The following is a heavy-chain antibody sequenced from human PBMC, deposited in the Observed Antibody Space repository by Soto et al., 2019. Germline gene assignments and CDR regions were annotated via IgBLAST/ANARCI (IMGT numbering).Heavy chain of an antibody. V-gene: IGHV4-39*01. CDR3: AKGPHDGYLTSWFDP. Sequence: SETLSLTCTVSGGSISSSSYYWGWIRQPPGKGLEWIGSIYYSGSTYYNPSLKSRVTISVDTSKNQFSLKLSSVTADDTAVFYCAKGPHDGYLTSWFDPWGQGTLVTVSS. CDR2: IYYSGST. CDR1: GGSISSSSYY. J-gene: IGHJ5*02. D-gene: IGHD5-12*01.